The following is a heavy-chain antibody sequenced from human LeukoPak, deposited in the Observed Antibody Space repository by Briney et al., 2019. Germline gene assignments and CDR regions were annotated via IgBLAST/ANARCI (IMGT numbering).Heavy chain of an antibody. J-gene: IGHJ4*02. CDR3: ARILRLGELSLPLYYFDY. CDR1: GFTFSSYW. D-gene: IGHD3-16*02. CDR2: IKQDGSEK. V-gene: IGHV3-7*01. Sequence: PGGSLRLSCAASGFTFSSYWMSWVRQAPGKGLEWVANIKQDGSEKYYVDSVKGRFTISRDNAKNSLYLQMNSLRAEDTAVYYCARILRLGELSLPLYYFDYWGQGTLVTVSS.